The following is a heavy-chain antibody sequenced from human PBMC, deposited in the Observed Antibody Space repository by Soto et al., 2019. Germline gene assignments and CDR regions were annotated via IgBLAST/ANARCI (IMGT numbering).Heavy chain of an antibody. V-gene: IGHV4-34*01. CDR3: AREMVLGYCSGGSCYSDNFDY. J-gene: IGHJ4*02. Sequence: SETLSLTCAVYGGSFSGYYWSWIRQPPGKGLEWIGEINHSGSTNYNPSLRSRVTISVDTSKNQFSLKLSSVTAADTAVYYCAREMVLGYCSGGSCYSDNFDYWGQGTLVTVSS. CDR2: INHSGST. D-gene: IGHD2-15*01. CDR1: GGSFSGYY.